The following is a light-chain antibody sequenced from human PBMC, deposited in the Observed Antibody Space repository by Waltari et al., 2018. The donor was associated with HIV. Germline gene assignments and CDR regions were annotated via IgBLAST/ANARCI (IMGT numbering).Light chain of an antibody. J-gene: IGKJ2*01. CDR1: QSISTDS. CDR2: GAS. V-gene: IGKV3-20*01. CDR3: QHYGNSPFT. Sequence: EVVLTQSPGTLSLSPGDRAILSCRASQSISTDSLGWYQQKLGQAHSLLIYGASSRATGVPDRFSGSGSGTDFTLTISRLEPEDCAVYYCQHYGNSPFTFGQGTKL.